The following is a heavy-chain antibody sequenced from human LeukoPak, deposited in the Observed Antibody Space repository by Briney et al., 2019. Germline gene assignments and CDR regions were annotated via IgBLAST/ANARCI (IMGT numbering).Heavy chain of an antibody. CDR1: GYTFTGYY. D-gene: IGHD2-21*02. CDR3: ARDTEPGSSYCGGDCYFGVFDY. CDR2: FNPTSGGT. V-gene: IGHV1-2*02. J-gene: IGHJ4*02. Sequence: ASVKVSCKASGYTFTGYYMHWVRQAPGQGLEWLGWFNPTSGGTNYAQKFQGRVTMTRDTSISTAYMELSRLRSDDTAVYYCARDTEPGSSYCGGDCYFGVFDYWGQGTLVTVSS.